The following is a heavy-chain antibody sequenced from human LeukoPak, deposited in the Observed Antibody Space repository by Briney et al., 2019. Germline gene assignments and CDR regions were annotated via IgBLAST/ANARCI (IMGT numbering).Heavy chain of an antibody. CDR3: AKSTRSYNWNDGWGY. CDR2: FSGSAAST. CDR1: GFTFSTYP. J-gene: IGHJ4*02. V-gene: IGHV3-23*01. D-gene: IGHD1-20*01. Sequence: GGSLRLSCAASGFTFSTYPMTWVRQAPGKGLEWVSVFSGSAASTFYADSVKGRFTISRDISKSTLYLQMNNLRADDTAVYYCAKSTRSYNWNDGWGYWGQGTLVTVSS.